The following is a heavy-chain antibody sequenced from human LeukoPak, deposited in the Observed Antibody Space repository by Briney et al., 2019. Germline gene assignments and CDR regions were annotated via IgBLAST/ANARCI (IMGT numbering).Heavy chain of an antibody. V-gene: IGHV4-59*01. D-gene: IGHD6-6*01. Sequence: SETLSLTCTVSGDSIRNYYWSWIRQPPGKGLEWIGYIYYRGNTNYNPSLKSRVIISIDTSKNQFSLKMSSVTAADTGVYFCARDSPPQYASSSAGFDYWGQGTLVTVSS. J-gene: IGHJ4*02. CDR1: GDSIRNYY. CDR3: ARDSPPQYASSSAGFDY. CDR2: IYYRGNT.